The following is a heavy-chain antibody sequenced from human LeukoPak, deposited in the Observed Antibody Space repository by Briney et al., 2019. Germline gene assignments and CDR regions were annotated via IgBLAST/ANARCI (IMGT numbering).Heavy chain of an antibody. CDR1: GGSIRNCF. D-gene: IGHD2-15*01. CDR3: ASERGTIAVPYSFDF. CDR2: ISTSGST. V-gene: IGHV4-4*07. Sequence: PSETLSLTCSVRGGSIRNCFWRWMRQPAGKGLDLIGRISTSGSTNYKPSLRSRVTISMDSSKDQFSLRLSSVTAADTAVYYCASERGTIAVPYSFDFWGPGILVTVSS. J-gene: IGHJ4*02.